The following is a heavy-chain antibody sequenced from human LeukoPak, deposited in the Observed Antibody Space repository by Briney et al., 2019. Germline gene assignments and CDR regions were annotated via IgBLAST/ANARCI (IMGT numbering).Heavy chain of an antibody. Sequence: ASVKVSCKVSGYTFTGYYMHWVRRAPGQGLEWMGRINPKNGGTDYAQKFQGRVTMTRDTSITTAYMELSGLRSDDTAVYYCARGFGSSGNWFDPWGQGTLVTVSS. J-gene: IGHJ5*02. CDR2: INPKNGGT. CDR1: GYTFTGYY. D-gene: IGHD6-19*01. V-gene: IGHV1-2*06. CDR3: ARGFGSSGNWFDP.